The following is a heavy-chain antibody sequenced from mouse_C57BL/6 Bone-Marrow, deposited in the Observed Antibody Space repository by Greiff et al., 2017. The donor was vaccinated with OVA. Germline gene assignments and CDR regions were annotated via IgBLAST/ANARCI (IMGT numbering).Heavy chain of an antibody. V-gene: IGHV5-6*02. D-gene: IGHD2-4*01. Sequence: EVKLMESGGDLVKPGGSLKLSCAASGFTFRSYGMSWVRQTPDKRLEWVATISSGGSYTYYPDSVKGRFTISRDNAKNTLYLQMSSLKSEDTAMYYCARRGFYYDYDRYFDVWGTGTTVTVSS. CDR1: GFTFRSYG. J-gene: IGHJ1*03. CDR3: ARRGFYYDYDRYFDV. CDR2: ISSGGSYT.